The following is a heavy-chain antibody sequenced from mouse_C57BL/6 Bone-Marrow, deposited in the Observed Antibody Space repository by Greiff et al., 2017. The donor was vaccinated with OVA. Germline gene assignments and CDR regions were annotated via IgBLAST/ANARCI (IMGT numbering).Heavy chain of an antibody. Sequence: QVQLQQPGAELVRPGTSGKWCCKAAGYTCTSYWMHWVKQRPGQGLEWIGVIDPSDSYTNYNQKFKGKATLTVDTSSSTAYMQLSSLTSEDSAVYYCARSLRGFDYWGQGTTLTVSS. CDR1: GYTCTSYW. J-gene: IGHJ2*01. V-gene: IGHV1-59*01. CDR2: IDPSDSYT. D-gene: IGHD1-2*01. CDR3: ARSLRGFDY.